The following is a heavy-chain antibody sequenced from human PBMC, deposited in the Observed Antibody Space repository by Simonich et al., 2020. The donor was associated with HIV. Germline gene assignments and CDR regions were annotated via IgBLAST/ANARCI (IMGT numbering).Heavy chain of an antibody. CDR1: GYTFTDYY. V-gene: IGHV1-2*06. Sequence: QVQLVQSGAEVTKPGASVKVSCKASGYTFTDYYIHWVRQAPGQGLEWMGRINSNTGGTDYPQKFQGRVTMTRDTSITTAYMELSRLRSDDTAFYYCATHGPGSYSSALDIWGQGTRVTVSS. CDR3: ATHGPGSYSSALDI. CDR2: INSNTGGT. D-gene: IGHD1-26*01. J-gene: IGHJ3*02.